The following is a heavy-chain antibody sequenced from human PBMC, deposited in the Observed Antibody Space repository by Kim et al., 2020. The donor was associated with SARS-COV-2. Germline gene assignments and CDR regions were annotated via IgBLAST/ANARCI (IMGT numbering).Heavy chain of an antibody. V-gene: IGHV3-23*01. Sequence: KVRLTLSRDNSKNTLYLQMKSLRAEDTAVYYCAVLPTYFNVLTGYPLDYWGQGTMVTVSS. J-gene: IGHJ4*02. D-gene: IGHD3-9*01. CDR3: AVLPTYFNVLTGYPLDY.